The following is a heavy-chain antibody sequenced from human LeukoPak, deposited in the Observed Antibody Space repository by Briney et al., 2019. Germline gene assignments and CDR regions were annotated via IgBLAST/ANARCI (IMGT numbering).Heavy chain of an antibody. Sequence: GASLQISCKGSGYSFTSYWTGWVRQMPGKGLEWMGIIYPGDSDTRYSPSFQGQVTISADKSISTAYLQWSSLKASDTAMYYCARIAVAGPRYYYYYGMDVWGQGTTVTVSS. CDR1: GYSFTSYW. J-gene: IGHJ6*02. CDR2: IYPGDSDT. V-gene: IGHV5-51*01. D-gene: IGHD6-19*01. CDR3: ARIAVAGPRYYYYYGMDV.